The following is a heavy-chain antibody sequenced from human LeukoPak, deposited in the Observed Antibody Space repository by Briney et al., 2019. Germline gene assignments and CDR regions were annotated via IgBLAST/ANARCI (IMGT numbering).Heavy chain of an antibody. Sequence: ASVKVSCKASGYTFTSYDINWVRQATGQGLEWMGWMNPNSGNTGYAQKFQGRVTMTRDTSTSTVYMELSSLRSEDTAVYYCARGDGYSYAYWGQGTLVTVSS. CDR2: MNPNSGNT. CDR3: ARGDGYSYAY. J-gene: IGHJ4*02. V-gene: IGHV1-8*01. D-gene: IGHD5-18*01. CDR1: GYTFTSYD.